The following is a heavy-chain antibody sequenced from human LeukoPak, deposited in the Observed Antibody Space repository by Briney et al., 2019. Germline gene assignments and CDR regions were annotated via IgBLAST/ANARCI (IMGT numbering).Heavy chain of an antibody. CDR3: ARLEGGSYQVDY. D-gene: IGHD1-26*01. CDR2: IYYSGST. V-gene: IGHV4-59*08. Sequence: SETLSLTCTVSGGSISSYYWSWIRQPPGKGLEWIGYIYYSGSTNYNPSLKSRVTISVDTSKNQFSLKLSSVTAADTAVYYCARLEGGSYQVDYWGQEPWSPSPQ. J-gene: IGHJ4*01. CDR1: GGSISSYY.